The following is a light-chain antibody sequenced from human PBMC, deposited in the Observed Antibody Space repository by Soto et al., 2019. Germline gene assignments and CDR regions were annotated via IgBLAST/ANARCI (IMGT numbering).Light chain of an antibody. CDR3: AAWDGSLNNVL. CDR2: DND. J-gene: IGLJ2*01. V-gene: IGLV1-44*01. Sequence: VLTQPPSASGTPGQRVTISCSGSGSSIGTNTVNWYRQLPGTAPKLLIYDNDQRPSGVPDRFSGSKSGTSASLAISGLQSEDEADYYCAAWDGSLNNVLFGGGTQLTVL. CDR1: GSSIGTNT.